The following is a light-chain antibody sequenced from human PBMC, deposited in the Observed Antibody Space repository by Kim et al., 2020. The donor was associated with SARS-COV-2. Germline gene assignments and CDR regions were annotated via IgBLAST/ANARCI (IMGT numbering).Light chain of an antibody. Sequence: ALGQTVSITCQGDSLRTYYASWYQQKPGQAPILVIYGKNNWPSGIPDRFSGSASGNTASLTVTGAQAVDEADYYCNSRDNSGDHVVFGGGTKLIVL. CDR2: GKN. CDR1: SLRTYY. CDR3: NSRDNSGDHVV. J-gene: IGLJ2*01. V-gene: IGLV3-19*01.